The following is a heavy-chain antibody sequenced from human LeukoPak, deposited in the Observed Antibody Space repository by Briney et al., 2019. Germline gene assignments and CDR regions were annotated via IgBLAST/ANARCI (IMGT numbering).Heavy chain of an antibody. CDR1: GFTFRSYG. CDR2: TSYDESNK. V-gene: IGHV3-30*18. Sequence: GGSLRLSCAAYGFTFRSYGMHWVRQAPGKGLEWVAVTSYDESNKNYADSVKGRLTISRDNSKNTLYLQMNSLRAEDTAVYCCAKDGLGRLGSYSISYFFDYWGQGTLVTASS. D-gene: IGHD3-10*01. CDR3: AKDGLGRLGSYSISYFFDY. J-gene: IGHJ4*02.